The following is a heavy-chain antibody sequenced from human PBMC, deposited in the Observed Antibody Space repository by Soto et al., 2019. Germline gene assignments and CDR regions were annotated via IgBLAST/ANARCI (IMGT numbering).Heavy chain of an antibody. V-gene: IGHV4-39*01. D-gene: IGHD4-17*01. Sequence: SETLSLTCTVSGGSISSSSYYWGWIRQPPGKGLEWIGSIYYSGSTYYNPSLKSRVTISVDTSKNQFSLKLSSVTAADTAVYYCARHNGDLVLRTYYYYYSMVVRGTGTTVNVAS. CDR1: GGSISSSSYY. J-gene: IGHJ6*03. CDR3: ARHNGDLVLRTYYYYYSMVV. CDR2: IYYSGST.